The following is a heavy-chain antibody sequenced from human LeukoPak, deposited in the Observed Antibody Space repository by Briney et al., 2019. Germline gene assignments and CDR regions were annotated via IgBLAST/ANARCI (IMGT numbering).Heavy chain of an antibody. V-gene: IGHV3-23*01. Sequence: GGSLRLSCAASGFTFITYSMTWVRQAPGRGLEWVSAITGSGAFTDYADSVRGRFTISRDNPKNTLYLQMNSLRAEDTAVYYCAKRSAESSGYFDYWGQGTLVTVSS. J-gene: IGHJ4*02. CDR2: ITGSGAFT. CDR1: GFTFITYS. CDR3: AKRSAESSGYFDY. D-gene: IGHD6-19*01.